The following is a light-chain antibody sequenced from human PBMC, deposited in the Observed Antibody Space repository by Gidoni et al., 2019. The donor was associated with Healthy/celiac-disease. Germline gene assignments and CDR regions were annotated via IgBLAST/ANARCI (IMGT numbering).Light chain of an antibody. Sequence: QSVLTQPPSVSGATGQRVTISCTGSSSNIGAGYYVHWYQKLPGTAPKLLIYGNSNRHSGVPDRCSGSKSGTSASLAITGLQAEDDADYSCQSYDSSLSGSLFGGGTKLTVL. CDR2: GNS. V-gene: IGLV1-40*01. CDR3: QSYDSSLSGSL. J-gene: IGLJ2*01. CDR1: SSNIGAGYY.